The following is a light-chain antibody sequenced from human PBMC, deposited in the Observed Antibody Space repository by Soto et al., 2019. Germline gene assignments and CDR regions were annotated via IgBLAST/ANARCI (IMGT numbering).Light chain of an antibody. CDR3: AAWDDSLNGHWV. CDR2: SNN. CDR1: SSNIGSNT. J-gene: IGLJ3*02. Sequence: QSVLTQPPSASGTPGQRGTISCSGSSSNIGSNTVNWYQQLPGTAPKLLIYSNNQRPSGVPDRFSGSTSGTSASLAISGLQSEDEADYYCAAWDDSLNGHWVFGGGTKVTVL. V-gene: IGLV1-44*01.